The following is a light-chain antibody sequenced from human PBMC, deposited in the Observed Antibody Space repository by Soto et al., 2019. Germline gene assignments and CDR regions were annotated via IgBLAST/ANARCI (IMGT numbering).Light chain of an antibody. CDR2: DVS. V-gene: IGLV2-11*01. CDR1: SSDVGRYSY. J-gene: IGLJ1*01. CDR3: SSYTSSSTL. Sequence: QSALTQPRSVSGSPGQSVSISCTGTSSDVGRYSYVSWYQQHPGKAPKLMIYDVSERPSGVPDRFSGSKSGNTASLTISGLQAEDEADYYCSSYTSSSTLFGTGTKVTVL.